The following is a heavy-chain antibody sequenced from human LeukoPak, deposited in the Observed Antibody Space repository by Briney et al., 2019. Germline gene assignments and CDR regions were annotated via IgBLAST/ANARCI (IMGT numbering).Heavy chain of an antibody. D-gene: IGHD3-10*01. V-gene: IGHV3-23*01. CDR2: ISGSGGST. CDR1: GFTFSSYG. J-gene: IGHJ5*02. CDR3: AKDFQFLWFGES. Sequence: GGSLRLSCAASGFTFSSYGMSWVRQAPGKGLEWVSAISGSGGSTYYADSVKGRFTISRDNSKNTLYLQMNSLRAEDTAVYYCAKDFQFLWFGESWGQGTLVTVSS.